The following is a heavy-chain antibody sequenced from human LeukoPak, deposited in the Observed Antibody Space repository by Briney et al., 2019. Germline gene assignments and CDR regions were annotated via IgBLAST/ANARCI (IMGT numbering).Heavy chain of an antibody. CDR2: IYYSGTT. Sequence: PSQTLSLTCTVSGDSISSGSYYWSWIRQPPGKGLEWIGYIYYSGTTYYNPSLKSRLSISVGTSKNKFSLKLSSVTATDTAVYYCARGPRAIGGFDYWGQGTPVTVSS. D-gene: IGHD4-23*01. CDR1: GDSISSGSYY. CDR3: ARGPRAIGGFDY. J-gene: IGHJ4*02. V-gene: IGHV4-30-4*01.